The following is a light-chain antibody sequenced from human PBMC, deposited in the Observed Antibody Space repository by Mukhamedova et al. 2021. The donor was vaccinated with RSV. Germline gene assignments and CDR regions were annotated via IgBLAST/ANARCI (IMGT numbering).Light chain of an antibody. V-gene: IGLV2-8*01. CDR2: EVT. Sequence: GTSSDVGGYNYVSWYQQHPGKAPKLMIYEVTKRPSGVPDRFSGSKSGNTASLTVSRLQADDEADYYCSSYGGSNNYVFGTGTKV. CDR1: SSDVGGYNY. J-gene: IGLJ1*01. CDR3: SSYGGSNNYV.